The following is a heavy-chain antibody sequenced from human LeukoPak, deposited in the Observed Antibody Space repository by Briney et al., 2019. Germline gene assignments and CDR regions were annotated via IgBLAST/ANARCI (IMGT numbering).Heavy chain of an antibody. CDR3: ARSVAGTVITANWFDP. J-gene: IGHJ5*01. D-gene: IGHD4-17*01. CDR1: GGSISTSSYY. V-gene: IGHV4-39*01. Sequence: SETLSLTCAVSGGSISTSSYYWGWIRQPPGKGLEWIASMLYSGSTYYNPSLKSRVAISVDTSKNQFSLNLRSVTAADTAVYYCARSVAGTVITANWFDPWGRGTLATVSS. CDR2: MLYSGST.